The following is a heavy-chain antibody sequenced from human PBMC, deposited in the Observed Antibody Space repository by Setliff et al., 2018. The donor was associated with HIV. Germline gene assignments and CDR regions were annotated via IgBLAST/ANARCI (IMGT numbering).Heavy chain of an antibody. V-gene: IGHV1-2*02. Sequence: EASVKVSCKASGYLFTGYYMHWVRQAPGQGLEWMGWINVNSGGTKYAQKFQGRVTMTRDTSISTAYMEVSSLRSDDTAVYYCAREGSPIYYFDYWGQGTLVTVSS. CDR1: GYLFTGYY. CDR3: AREGSPIYYFDY. D-gene: IGHD3-10*01. J-gene: IGHJ4*02. CDR2: INVNSGGT.